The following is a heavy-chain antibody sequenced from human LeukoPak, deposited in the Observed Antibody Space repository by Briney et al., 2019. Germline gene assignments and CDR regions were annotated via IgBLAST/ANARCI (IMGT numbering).Heavy chain of an antibody. J-gene: IGHJ4*02. D-gene: IGHD3-9*01. Sequence: PGGSLRLSCAASGFTFSSYGMHWVRQAPGKGLEWVAFIRYDGSNKYYADSVKGRFTISRDNSKNTLYLQMNSLRAEDTAVYYCAKPNYDILTGYWYFDYWGQGTLVTVSS. CDR2: IRYDGSNK. CDR3: AKPNYDILTGYWYFDY. CDR1: GFTFSSYG. V-gene: IGHV3-30*02.